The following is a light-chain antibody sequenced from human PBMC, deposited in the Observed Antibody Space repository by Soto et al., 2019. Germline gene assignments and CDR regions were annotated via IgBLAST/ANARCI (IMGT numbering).Light chain of an antibody. CDR1: QNINTW. Sequence: DIQMTQSPSTLSASVGDRVTITCRASQNINTWLAWYQQKPGKAPYLLIYKASNLHSGVPSRFRGSASGTEFTLTISRLQPDDIATYYCQQYEAYPLTYGGGTKVEI. CDR2: KAS. CDR3: QQYEAYPLT. J-gene: IGKJ4*01. V-gene: IGKV1-5*03.